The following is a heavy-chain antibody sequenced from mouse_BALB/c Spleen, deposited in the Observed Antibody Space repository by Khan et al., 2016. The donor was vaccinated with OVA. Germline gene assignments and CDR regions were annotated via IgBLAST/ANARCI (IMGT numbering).Heavy chain of an antibody. V-gene: IGHV5-6*01. CDR2: VSTGGHYT. CDR1: GFTFSTYG. Sequence: EVKLLESGGDVVKPGGSLKLSCAASGFTFSTYGMSWVRQTPDKRLEWVATVSTGGHYTYYPDTVKGRFTISRDNAKDTLYQQMSSLKSEDTAMFYCARLAYFYDSEGFAYWGQGTLGTVSA. J-gene: IGHJ3*01. D-gene: IGHD1-1*01. CDR3: ARLAYFYDSEGFAY.